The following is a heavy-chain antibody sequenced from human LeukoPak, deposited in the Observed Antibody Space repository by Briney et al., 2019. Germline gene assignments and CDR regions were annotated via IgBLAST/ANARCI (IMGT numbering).Heavy chain of an antibody. CDR3: ARDRAVLQDYYQFDP. J-gene: IGHJ5*02. CDR1: GCSISSGYY. CDR2: IYHSGST. Sequence: SETLSLTCTVSGCSISSGYYWGWIRQPPGKGLEWIGSIYHSGSTYYNPSLKSRVTISVDTSKNQFSLKTRSVTAADTAVYYCARDRAVLQDYYQFDPWGQGTLVTVSS. D-gene: IGHD1-26*01. V-gene: IGHV4-38-2*02.